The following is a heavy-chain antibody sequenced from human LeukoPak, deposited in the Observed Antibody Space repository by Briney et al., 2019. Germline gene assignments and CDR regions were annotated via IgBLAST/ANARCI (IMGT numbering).Heavy chain of an antibody. J-gene: IGHJ4*02. CDR2: IKSKTDGATT. CDR3: TTTAR. V-gene: IGHV3-15*01. CDR1: GFTFSNAW. Sequence: GRSLRLSCAASGFTFSNAWMSWVRQAPGEGREWVGRIKSKTDGATTDYAAPVQGRFTTSRDDSKNALYLQMNSLKTEDTAVYYCTTTARWGQGTLVTVSS.